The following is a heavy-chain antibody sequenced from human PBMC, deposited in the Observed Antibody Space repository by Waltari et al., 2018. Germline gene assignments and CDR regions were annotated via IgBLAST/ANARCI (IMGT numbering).Heavy chain of an antibody. V-gene: IGHV4-61*02. CDR1: GGSISSGSYY. Sequence: QVQLQESGPGLVKPSQTLSLTCTVSGGSISSGSYYWSWIRQPAGKGLEWIGRIYTGGSPDADPSLKSRVTRSVDTSKNQFSLKLSSVTGADTAVYYCAREGFSHCSGGSCYSAYWGQGTLVTVSS. CDR3: AREGFSHCSGGSCYSAY. J-gene: IGHJ4*02. D-gene: IGHD2-15*01. CDR2: IYTGGSP.